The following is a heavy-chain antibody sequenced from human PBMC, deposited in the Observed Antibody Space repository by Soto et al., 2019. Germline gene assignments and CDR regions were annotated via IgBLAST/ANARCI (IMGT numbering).Heavy chain of an antibody. D-gene: IGHD6-19*01. CDR1: GLSITDSEMG. Sequence: QVTLKESGPVLVKPTETLTLRCTVSGLSITDSEMGVSWIRQPPGQPLEWLAPIDSSGEKSYRTFLKSRLAISKDTSKSQIVLTMTNIDPADTATYYCARRHLAVAVSPWFDPWGQGIPVTVSS. V-gene: IGHV2-26*01. CDR3: ARRHLAVAVSPWFDP. CDR2: IDSSGEK. J-gene: IGHJ5*02.